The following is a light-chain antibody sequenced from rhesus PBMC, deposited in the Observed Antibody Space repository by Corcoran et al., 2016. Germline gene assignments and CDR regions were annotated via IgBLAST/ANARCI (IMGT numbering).Light chain of an antibody. J-gene: IGKJ1*01. V-gene: IGKV1-22*01. Sequence: DIQMTQSTSSLSASVGDTVTITCRARPSISSWLAWNQQKPGKAPKLLINKASTLQSGVPSRFSGGGSGTDFTLTISRLQSEDFATYYCPQYSSNPWSFGEGTKVEIK. CDR2: KAS. CDR1: PSISSW. CDR3: PQYSSNPWS.